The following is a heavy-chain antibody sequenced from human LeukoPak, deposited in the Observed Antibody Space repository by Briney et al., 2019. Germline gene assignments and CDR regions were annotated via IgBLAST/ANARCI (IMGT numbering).Heavy chain of an antibody. J-gene: IGHJ3*01. CDR3: ARDPYTGGFGAFDV. V-gene: IGHV3-7*04. D-gene: IGHD1-1*01. CDR1: GFSLNSFW. CDR2: IKEDGSEK. Sequence: GGSLRLSCAASGFSLNSFWMTWVRQAPGKGLEWVANIKEDGSEKVYVDSLKGRFTISRDNAKNALYLQMNSLRVEDTAIYYCARDPYTGGFGAFDVRGQGTMVTVSA.